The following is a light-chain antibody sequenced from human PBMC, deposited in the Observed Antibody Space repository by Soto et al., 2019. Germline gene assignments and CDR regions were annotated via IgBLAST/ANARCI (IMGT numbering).Light chain of an antibody. CDR2: EVS. Sequence: QSALTQPASVSGSPGRSITICCTGTSSDVGGYNYVSWYQQHPGKAPKLRIYEVSNRPSGVSNRFSCSKSGNTASLTISGLQADDEADYYCSAYTSRSVVFGGGTKLTVL. V-gene: IGLV2-14*01. CDR1: SSDVGGYNY. CDR3: SAYTSRSVV. J-gene: IGLJ2*01.